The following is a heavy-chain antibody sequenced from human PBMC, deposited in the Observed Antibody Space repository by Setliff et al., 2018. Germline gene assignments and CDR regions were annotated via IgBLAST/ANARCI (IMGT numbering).Heavy chain of an antibody. CDR1: GYKFSISW. Sequence: GESLKLSCKDSGYKFSISWIGRVRQIPGKGLDWMGLIYPGDSANTRYSPSFQGQVTISADKSISTAYLQWSSLKASDTAIYYCARHSAGYSSPFDVWGQGTMVTVSS. CDR3: ARHSAGYSSPFDV. J-gene: IGHJ3*01. CDR2: IYPGDSANT. D-gene: IGHD2-15*01. V-gene: IGHV5-51*01.